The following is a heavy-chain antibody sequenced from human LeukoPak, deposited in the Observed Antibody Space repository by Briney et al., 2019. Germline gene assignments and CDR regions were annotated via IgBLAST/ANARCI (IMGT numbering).Heavy chain of an antibody. Sequence: SGPGLVKPSETLSLTCTVSGGSISSYYWSWIRQPAGKGLEWIGRIYTSGSTNYNPSLKSRVTMSVDTSKNQFSLKLSSVTAADTAVYYCAREVTDDFWSGFLSPHFDYWGQGTLVTVSS. CDR2: IYTSGST. V-gene: IGHV4-4*07. CDR3: AREVTDDFWSGFLSPHFDY. D-gene: IGHD3-3*01. CDR1: GGSISSYY. J-gene: IGHJ4*02.